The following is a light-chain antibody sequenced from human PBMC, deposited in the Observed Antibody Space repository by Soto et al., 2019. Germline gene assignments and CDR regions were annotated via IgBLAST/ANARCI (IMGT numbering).Light chain of an antibody. V-gene: IGLV3-21*02. Sequence: SSELTQPPSVSVAPGQTARITCGGNDLGVTSVHWYQQRPGQAPVLVVSDYSDRPSRIPERFSDSNSGNTATLTISRVEAGDEADYYCQVWDSRSDHWVFGGGTKLTVL. CDR3: QVWDSRSDHWV. CDR2: DYS. J-gene: IGLJ3*02. CDR1: DLGVTS.